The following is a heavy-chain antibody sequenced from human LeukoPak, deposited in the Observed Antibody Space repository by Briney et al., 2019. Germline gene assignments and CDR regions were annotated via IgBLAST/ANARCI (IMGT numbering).Heavy chain of an antibody. CDR2: IDWSGGAI. CDR1: ALNIGDYG. CDR3: ARGLSASWYSLAY. Sequence: GGSLRLSCVASALNIGDYGMSWVRQVPGKGLEWVAGIDWSGGAISYSDSVKGRFTISRDNTKNSLYLQMTSLRVDDTAVYYCARGLSASWYSLAYWGQGTLVTVSS. J-gene: IGHJ4*02. D-gene: IGHD6-13*01. V-gene: IGHV3-20*04.